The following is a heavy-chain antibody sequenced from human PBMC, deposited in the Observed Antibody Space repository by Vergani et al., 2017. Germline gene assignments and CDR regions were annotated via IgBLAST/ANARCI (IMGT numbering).Heavy chain of an antibody. Sequence: EVQLVQSGALVKKPGESLKISCKGSGYSFTSYWIGWVRQMPGKGLEWMGIIYPGDSDTRYSPSFQGQVTISAAKSISTAYLQWSSLKASDTAMYYCARQLSRSSSWYVYYGMDVWGQGTTVTVSS. V-gene: IGHV5-51*01. CDR3: ARQLSRSSSWYVYYGMDV. J-gene: IGHJ6*02. D-gene: IGHD6-13*01. CDR1: GYSFTSYW. CDR2: IYPGDSDT.